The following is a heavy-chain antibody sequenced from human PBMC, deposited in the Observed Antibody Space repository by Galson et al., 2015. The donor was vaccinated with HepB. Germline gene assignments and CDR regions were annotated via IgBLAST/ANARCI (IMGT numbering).Heavy chain of an antibody. Sequence: SETLSLTCNVSGGSFTGYYWNWIRQSPGRGLEWIGYIYYTGDTSYNPSLQSRVTTSLDTSKNQYSLEVKSMTAADTAVYYCVRGRWGTVTFWYFDLWGRGTLVTVS. J-gene: IGHJ2*01. CDR2: IYYTGDT. D-gene: IGHD1-14*01. CDR1: GGSFTGYY. V-gene: IGHV4-59*01. CDR3: VRGRWGTVTFWYFDL.